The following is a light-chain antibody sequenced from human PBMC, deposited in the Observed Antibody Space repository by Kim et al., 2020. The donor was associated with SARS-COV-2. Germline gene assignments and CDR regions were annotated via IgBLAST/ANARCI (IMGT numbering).Light chain of an antibody. CDR3: QQRKSWPPAGT. Sequence: EVVLTQSPATLSLSPGERATLSCRASQNIDTYLAWYQQRPGQAPRRLVYDASNRATGDPDRFSGSGSGTDFTLTISSLGPEDFSLFYCQQRKSWPPAGTFGEGTKLEI. CDR1: QNIDTY. CDR2: DAS. V-gene: IGKV3-11*01. J-gene: IGKJ2*02.